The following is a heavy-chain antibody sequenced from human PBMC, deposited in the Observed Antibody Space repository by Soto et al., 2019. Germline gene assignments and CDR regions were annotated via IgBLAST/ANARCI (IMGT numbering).Heavy chain of an antibody. CDR1: GYTLTELS. V-gene: IGHV1-24*01. J-gene: IGHJ3*02. Sequence: ASVKVSCKVSGYTLTELSMHWVRQAPGKGLEWMGGFDPEDGETIYAQKFQGRVTMTEDTSTDTAYMELSSLRSEDTAVYYCAPPGYSYGGGYNAGFDIWGKGTMVTVSS. D-gene: IGHD5-18*01. CDR3: APPGYSYGGGYNAGFDI. CDR2: FDPEDGET.